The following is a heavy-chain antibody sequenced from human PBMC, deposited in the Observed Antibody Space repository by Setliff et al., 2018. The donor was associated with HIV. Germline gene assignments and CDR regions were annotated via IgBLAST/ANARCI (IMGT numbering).Heavy chain of an antibody. Sequence: PETLSLTCTVSGQFISDGYYWGWIRQPPGKGLEWIGSVYHSGKTYYNPSLKSRVTMSADTSKNQISLMLRSMTAADTAVYYCAKHDFGEGSCFDPWGQGSLVTVSS. V-gene: IGHV4-38-2*02. CDR2: VYHSGKT. CDR3: AKHDFGEGSCFDP. J-gene: IGHJ5*02. CDR1: GQFISDGYY. D-gene: IGHD3-16*01.